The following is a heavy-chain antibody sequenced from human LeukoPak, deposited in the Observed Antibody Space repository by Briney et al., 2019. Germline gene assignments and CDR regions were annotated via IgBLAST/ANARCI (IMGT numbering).Heavy chain of an antibody. CDR1: GYTFTDYF. CDR2: INANSGGT. CDR3: ARFRRSSNLDY. J-gene: IGHJ4*02. V-gene: IGHV1-2*02. D-gene: IGHD2-2*01. Sequence: GASVKVSCKASGYTFTDYFMHWVRQAPGQGLEWMGWINANSGGTNYAQNFQGRVTMTRDTSISTVYMELDRLRSDDTAVYYCARFRRSSNLDYWGQGTLVTVSS.